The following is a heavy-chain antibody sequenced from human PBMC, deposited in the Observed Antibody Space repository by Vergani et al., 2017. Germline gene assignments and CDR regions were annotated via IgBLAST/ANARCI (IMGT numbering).Heavy chain of an antibody. CDR2: INPNSGGT. Sequence: QVQLVQSGAEVKKPGSSVKVSCKASGGTFTGYYMHWVRQAPGQGLEWMGWINPNSGGTNYAQKFQGRVTMTRDTSISTAYMELSRLRSDDTAVYYCARPYYDFWSGYYGYYYYGMDVWGQGTTVTVSS. V-gene: IGHV1-2*02. CDR3: ARPYYDFWSGYYGYYYYGMDV. D-gene: IGHD3-3*01. J-gene: IGHJ6*02. CDR1: GGTFTGYY.